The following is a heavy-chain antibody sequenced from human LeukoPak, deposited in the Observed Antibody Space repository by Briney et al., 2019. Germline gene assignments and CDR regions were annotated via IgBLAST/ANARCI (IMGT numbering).Heavy chain of an antibody. CDR2: IKSKTDGGTT. CDR3: TTDPPANHYHDSSGSGY. D-gene: IGHD3-22*01. V-gene: IGHV3-15*01. J-gene: IGHJ4*02. Sequence: PGGSLRLSCAASGFTFSNAWMSWVRQAPGKGLEWVGRIKSKTDGGTTDYAAPVKGRFTISRDDSKNTLYLQMNSLKTEDTAVYYCTTDPPANHYHDSSGSGYWGQGTLVTVSS. CDR1: GFTFSNAW.